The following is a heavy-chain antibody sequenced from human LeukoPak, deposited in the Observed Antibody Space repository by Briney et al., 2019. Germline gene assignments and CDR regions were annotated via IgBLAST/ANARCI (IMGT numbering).Heavy chain of an antibody. CDR1: GFTFSSYW. D-gene: IGHD1-26*01. CDR2: INSDGSST. CDR3: ARESYSGSRGYFDY. J-gene: IGHJ4*02. Sequence: PGGSLRLSCAASGFTFSSYWMHWVRHAPGKGLVWVSRINSDGSSTRYADSVKGRFTISRDNAKNTLYLQMNSLRAEDTAVYYCARESYSGSRGYFDYWGQGTLVTVSS. V-gene: IGHV3-74*01.